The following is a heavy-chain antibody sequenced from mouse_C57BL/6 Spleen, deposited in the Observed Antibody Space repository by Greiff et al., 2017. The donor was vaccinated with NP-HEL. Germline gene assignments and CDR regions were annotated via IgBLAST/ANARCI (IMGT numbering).Heavy chain of an antibody. CDR2: IRSKSNNYAT. J-gene: IGHJ2*01. CDR1: GFSFNTYA. CDR3: VRHEYYYGIFDY. Sequence: EVHLVESGGGLVQPKGSLKLSCAASGFSFNTYAMNWVRQAPGKGLEWVARIRSKSNNYATYYADSVKDRFTISRDDSESMLYLQMNNLKTEDTAMYYCVRHEYYYGIFDYWGQGTTLTVSS. D-gene: IGHD1-1*01. V-gene: IGHV10-1*01.